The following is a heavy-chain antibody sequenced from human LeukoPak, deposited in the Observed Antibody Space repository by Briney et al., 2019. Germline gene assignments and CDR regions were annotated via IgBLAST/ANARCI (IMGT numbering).Heavy chain of an antibody. V-gene: IGHV1-2*02. CDR2: INPNSGGT. Sequence: ASVKVSCKASGYTFTGYYMHWVRQAPGQGLEWMGWINPNSGGTNYAQKFQGRVTMTRDTSISTAYMELSRLRSDDTAVYYCASFGDGYNTAINLDYWGQGTLVTVSS. J-gene: IGHJ4*02. D-gene: IGHD5-24*01. CDR3: ASFGDGYNTAINLDY. CDR1: GYTFTGYY.